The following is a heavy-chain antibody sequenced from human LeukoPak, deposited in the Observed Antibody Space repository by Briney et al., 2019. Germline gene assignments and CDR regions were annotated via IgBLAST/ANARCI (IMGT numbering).Heavy chain of an antibody. CDR1: GFTFSNYW. CDR2: IKQDGSEK. CDR3: ARWEIRGTAHQLDY. D-gene: IGHD1-7*01. V-gene: IGHV3-7*01. J-gene: IGHJ4*02. Sequence: PGGSLRLSCAASGFTFSNYWMHWVRQAPGKGLEWVANIKQDGSEKYYVDSVKGRFTISRDNAKNSMYLQMNSLRAEDTAVYYCARWEIRGTAHQLDYWGQGTLVTVSS.